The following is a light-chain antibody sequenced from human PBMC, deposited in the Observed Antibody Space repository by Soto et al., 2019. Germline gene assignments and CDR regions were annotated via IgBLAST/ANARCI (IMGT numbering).Light chain of an antibody. V-gene: IGKV1-27*01. J-gene: IGKJ4*01. CDR2: AAS. Sequence: DIQLTQSPSSLSASVGVRVTIAFRSSQGISKYLAWYQQKPGKVPKLLIYAASTLQSGVPSRFSGSGAGTDFTLTISSLQPEDIATYYCQKYNSAPLTFGGGTKVDI. CDR3: QKYNSAPLT. CDR1: QGISKY.